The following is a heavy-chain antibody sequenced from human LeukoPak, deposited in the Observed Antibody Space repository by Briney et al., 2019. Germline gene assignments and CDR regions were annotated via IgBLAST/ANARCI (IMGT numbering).Heavy chain of an antibody. D-gene: IGHD1-26*01. J-gene: IGHJ6*02. CDR3: ARVDSGSNYYYYGMDV. V-gene: IGHV4-34*01. CDR1: GGSFSGYY. Sequence: PSETLSLTCAVYGGSFSGYYWSWIRQPPGKGLEWIGRIYYSGSTYYNPSLKSRVTISVDTSKDQFSLKLSSVTAADTAVYYCARVDSGSNYYYYGMDVWGQGTTVTVSS. CDR2: IYYSGST.